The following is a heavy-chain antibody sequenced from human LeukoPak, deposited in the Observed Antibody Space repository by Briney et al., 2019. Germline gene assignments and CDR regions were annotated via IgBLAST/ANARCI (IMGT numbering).Heavy chain of an antibody. CDR1: GFTFSSYG. Sequence: PGGSLRLSCAASGFTFSSYGMHWVRQAPGKGLEWVAVISYDGSNKYYADSVKGRFTISRDNSKDTLYLQMNSLRAEDTAVYYCAKDLLTYTAMATGYYYYGMDVWGQGTTVTVSS. CDR3: AKDLLTYTAMATGYYYYGMDV. V-gene: IGHV3-30*18. J-gene: IGHJ6*02. CDR2: ISYDGSNK. D-gene: IGHD5-18*01.